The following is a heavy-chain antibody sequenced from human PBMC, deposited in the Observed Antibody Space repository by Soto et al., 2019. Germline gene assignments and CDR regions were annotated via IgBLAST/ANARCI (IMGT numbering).Heavy chain of an antibody. J-gene: IGHJ4*02. CDR1: GYTLAELS. CDR2: FDPEDGET. V-gene: IGHV1-24*01. D-gene: IGHD3-22*01. Sequence: ASVKVSCKVSGYTLAELSMHWVRQAPGKGLEWMGGFDPEDGETIYAQKFQGRATMTEDTSTDTAYMELSSLRSEDTAVYYCATIVSMYYYDSSGYCYYFDYWGQGTLVTVSS. CDR3: ATIVSMYYYDSSGYCYYFDY.